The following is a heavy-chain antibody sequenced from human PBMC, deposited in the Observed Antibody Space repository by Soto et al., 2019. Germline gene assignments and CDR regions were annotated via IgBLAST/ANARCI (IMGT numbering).Heavy chain of an antibody. Sequence: SETLSLTCAVSGYSISSGYYWSCIRQPPGKGLEWVGSTHYTGYTYYNPSLKSRATMSVDTSNNQFSLRLGSVTAADTAVYYCTRLPESLEFVDFWGQGTLVTVSS. D-gene: IGHD1-1*01. CDR3: TRLPESLEFVDF. CDR2: THYTGYT. V-gene: IGHV4-38-2*01. J-gene: IGHJ4*02. CDR1: GYSISSGYY.